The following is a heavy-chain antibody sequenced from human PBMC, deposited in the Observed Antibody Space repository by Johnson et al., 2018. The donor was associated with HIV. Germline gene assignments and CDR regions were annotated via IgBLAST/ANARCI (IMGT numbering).Heavy chain of an antibody. D-gene: IGHD1-26*01. J-gene: IGHJ2*01. CDR1: GFTLSSYG. V-gene: IGHV3-30*03. CDR2: ISYDGSNT. Sequence: QVQLVESGGGVVQPGRSLRLSCAASGFTLSSYGMHWVRQAPGKGLEWVAVISYDGSNTWYADSVKGRFTISRDNSKNTMYLQLNSLRPEDTAVYFCARDQGYNGFPSASFLW. CDR3: ARDQGYNGFPSASFL.